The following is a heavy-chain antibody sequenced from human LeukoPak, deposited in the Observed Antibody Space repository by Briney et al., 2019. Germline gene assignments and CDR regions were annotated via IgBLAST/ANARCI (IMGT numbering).Heavy chain of an antibody. CDR2: ISSSNTFI. V-gene: IGHV3-21*01. CDR1: GFTFSTYW. Sequence: GGSLRLSCVASGFTFSTYWMHWVRQAPGKGLEWVSSISSSNTFIYYADSVKGRFTISRDNANNSLYLQMKSLRVEDTAVYYCARDSGPLFDPWGHGTLVTVSS. CDR3: ARDSGPLFDP. J-gene: IGHJ5*02. D-gene: IGHD7-27*01.